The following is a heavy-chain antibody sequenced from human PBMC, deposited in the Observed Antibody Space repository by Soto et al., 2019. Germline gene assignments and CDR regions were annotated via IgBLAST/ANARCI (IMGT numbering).Heavy chain of an antibody. CDR2: ISYSGST. Sequence: SETLSLTCTVSGGFISSRYWSWIRQPPGKGLEWIAYISYSGSTNYNPSLKSRVTISVDTSKNQFSLKLNSVTAADTAVYYCARAYYDFWGGHFYYYMDVWGKGTTVTVSS. CDR3: ARAYYDFWGGHFYYYMDV. V-gene: IGHV4-59*11. J-gene: IGHJ6*03. CDR1: GGFISSRY. D-gene: IGHD3-3*01.